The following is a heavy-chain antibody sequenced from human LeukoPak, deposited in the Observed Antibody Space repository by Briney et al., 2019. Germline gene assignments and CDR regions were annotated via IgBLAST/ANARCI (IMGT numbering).Heavy chain of an antibody. CDR1: GGSISSGDCY. Sequence: SETLSLTCTVSGGSISSGDCYWSWIRQPPGKGLEWIGYVYYSGSTYYNPSLKSRVTISVDTSKNQFSLKPSSVTAADAAVYYCARKNDSIGYYYDYWGQGTLVTVSS. CDR3: ARKNDSIGYYYDY. V-gene: IGHV4-30-4*01. CDR2: VYYSGST. D-gene: IGHD3-22*01. J-gene: IGHJ4*02.